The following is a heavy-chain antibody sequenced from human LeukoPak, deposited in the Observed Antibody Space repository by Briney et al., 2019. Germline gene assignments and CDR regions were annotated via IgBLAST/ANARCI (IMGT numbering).Heavy chain of an antibody. D-gene: IGHD5-24*01. CDR2: ISHDGFI. J-gene: IGHJ4*02. CDR3: ARDWVYKIDY. Sequence: GGSLRLSCAASGISFRSYGMHWVRQAPGKGLVWVSRISHDGFISYADSVKGRFTISRDNAKNTLILQMNSLRAEDTAVYYCARDWVYKIDYWGRGTLVTVSS. V-gene: IGHV3-74*01. CDR1: GISFRSYG.